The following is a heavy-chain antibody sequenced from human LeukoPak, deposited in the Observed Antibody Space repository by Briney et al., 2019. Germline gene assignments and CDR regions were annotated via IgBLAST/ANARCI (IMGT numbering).Heavy chain of an antibody. J-gene: IGHJ4*02. CDR3: AKDMVAVAGTAFDY. V-gene: IGHV3-74*01. CDR1: GFTFSSYW. CDR2: INTDGSST. D-gene: IGHD6-19*01. Sequence: GGSLRLSCAASGFTFSSYWVHWVRQAPGKGLVWVSRINTDGSSTSYADSVKGRFTISRDNVKNSLHLQMNSLRAEDTAVYYCAKDMVAVAGTAFDYWGQETLVTVSS.